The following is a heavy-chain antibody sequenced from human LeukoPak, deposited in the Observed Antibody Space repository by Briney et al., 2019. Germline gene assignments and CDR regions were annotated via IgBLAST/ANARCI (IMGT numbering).Heavy chain of an antibody. J-gene: IGHJ4*02. D-gene: IGHD1-14*01. CDR2: VSSNGAKT. CDR1: GFTFSSYA. Sequence: GGSLRLSCAASGFTFSSYAITWVRQAPGKGLEWVSAVSSNGAKTYYADSVKGRFTISRDNSKNTLYLQMNSLRAEDTAVYYCAKDPEGGHWGQGTLVTVSS. V-gene: IGHV3-23*01. CDR3: AKDPEGGH.